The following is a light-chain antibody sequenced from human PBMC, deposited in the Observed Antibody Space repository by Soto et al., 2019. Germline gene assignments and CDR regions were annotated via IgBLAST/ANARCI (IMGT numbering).Light chain of an antibody. J-gene: IGKJ4*01. CDR2: DAS. CDR3: QQYSNWPGA. Sequence: EIPVTQSPATLSVSPEERPTLSCRASQSVSSNLAWYQQKPGQAPRLLIYDASTRATGIPARFSGGGSGTEFTLTISSLQSEDFAVYYCQQYSNWPGAFGGGTKVEIK. V-gene: IGKV3-15*01. CDR1: QSVSSN.